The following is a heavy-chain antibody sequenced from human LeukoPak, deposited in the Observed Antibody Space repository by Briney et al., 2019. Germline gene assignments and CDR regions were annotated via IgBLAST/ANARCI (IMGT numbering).Heavy chain of an antibody. Sequence: GESLKISCKGSGYSFTSYWIGWVRQMPGKGLEWMGIIYPGDSDTRYSPSFQGQVTISADKSISTAYLQWSSLKASDTAMYYCARRRSCDGDCYSGFDPWGQGTLVTVSS. V-gene: IGHV5-51*01. D-gene: IGHD2-21*02. CDR3: ARRRSCDGDCYSGFDP. J-gene: IGHJ5*02. CDR1: GYSFTSYW. CDR2: IYPGDSDT.